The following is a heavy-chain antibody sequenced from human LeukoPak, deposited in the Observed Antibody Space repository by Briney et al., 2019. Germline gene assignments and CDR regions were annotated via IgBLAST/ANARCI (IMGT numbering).Heavy chain of an antibody. CDR2: ITGSGDTI. V-gene: IGHV3-48*03. CDR3: ARGLKLELRSAFDI. Sequence: PGGSLRLSCSASGFTFSSYEMNWVRQAPGKGLEWISYITGSGDTIYYADSVKGRFTISRDNAKNSLFLQMNSLTADDTAVYYCARGLKLELRSAFDIWGQGTMVTVSS. J-gene: IGHJ3*02. CDR1: GFTFSSYE. D-gene: IGHD1-7*01.